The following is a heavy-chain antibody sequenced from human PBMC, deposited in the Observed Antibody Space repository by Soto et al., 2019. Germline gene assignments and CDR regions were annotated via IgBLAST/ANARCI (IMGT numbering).Heavy chain of an antibody. CDR3: AREAVAGTLDYGMDV. CDR2: ISSSSSYI. Sequence: RGSLRLSCAASGFTFSSYSITCVRQVPCKGLEWVSSISSSSSYIYYADSVKGRFTISRDNAKDSLYLQMNSLRAEDTAVYYCAREAVAGTLDYGMDVWGQGTTVTVSS. V-gene: IGHV3-21*01. D-gene: IGHD6-19*01. J-gene: IGHJ6*02. CDR1: GFTFSSYS.